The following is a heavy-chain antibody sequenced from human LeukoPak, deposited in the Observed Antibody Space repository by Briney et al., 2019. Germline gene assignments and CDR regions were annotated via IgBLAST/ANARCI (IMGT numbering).Heavy chain of an antibody. V-gene: IGHV3-33*01. Sequence: GGSLRLSCAASGFTFSSYGMHWVRQAPGKGLEWVAVTWYDGSNKYYADSVKGRFTISRDNSKNTLYLQMNSLRAEDTAVYYCARDLLLWFGELCPPSYSGERTLATVSS. CDR2: TWYDGSNK. CDR1: GFTFSSYG. D-gene: IGHD3-10*01. CDR3: ARDLLLWFGELCPPSY. J-gene: IGHJ4*02.